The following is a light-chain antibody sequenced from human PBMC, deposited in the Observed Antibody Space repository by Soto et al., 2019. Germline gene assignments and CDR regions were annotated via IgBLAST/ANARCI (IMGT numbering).Light chain of an antibody. J-gene: IGKJ4*01. CDR3: QQYDNLPLT. Sequence: DIQMTQSPSSLSASVGDRVTITCQASQDIRNYLNWYQQKPGKAPKLLIYDASNLETGVPSRFSGSGSGTDFTFTISSLQPEDIATYYCQQYDNLPLTFGGGTRWIS. CDR2: DAS. CDR1: QDIRNY. V-gene: IGKV1-33*01.